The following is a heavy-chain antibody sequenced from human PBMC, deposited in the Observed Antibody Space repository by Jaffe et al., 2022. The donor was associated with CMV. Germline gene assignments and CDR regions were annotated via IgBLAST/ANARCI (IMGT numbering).Heavy chain of an antibody. J-gene: IGHJ4*02. CDR3: AKEGLPEWLKRVWFDY. CDR2: ISGSGGST. V-gene: IGHV3-23*01. Sequence: EVQLLESGGGLVQPGGSLRLSCAASGFTFSSYAMSWVRQAPGKGLEWVSAISGSGGSTYYADSVKGRFTISRDNSKNTLYLQMNSLRAEDTAVYYCAKEGLPEWLKRVWFDYWGQGTLVTVSS. D-gene: IGHD5-12*01. CDR1: GFTFSSYA.